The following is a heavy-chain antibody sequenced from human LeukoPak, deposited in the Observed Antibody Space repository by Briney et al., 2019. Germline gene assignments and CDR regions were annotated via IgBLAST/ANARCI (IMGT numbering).Heavy chain of an antibody. CDR1: GVSISYCY. CDR2: IYYNGST. J-gene: IGHJ4*02. D-gene: IGHD4-23*01. Sequence: SETLSLTCTVSGVSISYCYWSWIRQPPGKRLEWIGYIYYNGSTNSNPSLKSRVTISIDTSKSQFSLKLSSVTAADTAVYHCARHWGHGGYGDWGQGTLVTVSS. CDR3: ARHWGHGGYGD. V-gene: IGHV4-59*08.